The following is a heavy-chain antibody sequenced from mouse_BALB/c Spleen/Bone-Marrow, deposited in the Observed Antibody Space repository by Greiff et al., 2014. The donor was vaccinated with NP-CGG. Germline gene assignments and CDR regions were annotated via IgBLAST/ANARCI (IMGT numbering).Heavy chain of an antibody. CDR3: ARHHRYAYYFDY. V-gene: IGHV1S130*01. Sequence: QVQLKESGSVLVRPGASVKLSCKASGYIFTNSWIHWAKQRPGQGLEWIGEIHPNSGNTNFNEKFKVKATLTVDTSSSTAYVDLSSLTAEDSAVYYCARHHRYAYYFDYWGQGTTLTVSS. CDR2: IHPNSGNT. D-gene: IGHD2-14*01. CDR1: GYIFTNSW. J-gene: IGHJ2*01.